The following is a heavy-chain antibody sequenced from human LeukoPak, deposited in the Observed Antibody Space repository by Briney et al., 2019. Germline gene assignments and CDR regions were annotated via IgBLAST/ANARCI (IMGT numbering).Heavy chain of an antibody. J-gene: IGHJ6*03. CDR3: ARLHDSSGYRDLRNYYMNV. D-gene: IGHD3-22*01. CDR1: GGSISSYY. Sequence: SETLSLTCTVSGGSISSYYWSWIRQPPGKGLEWIGYIYYSGGTNYNPSLKSRVTISVDTSKNQFSLKLSSVTAADTAVYYCARLHDSSGYRDLRNYYMNVWGKGTTVTVSS. V-gene: IGHV4-59*08. CDR2: IYYSGGT.